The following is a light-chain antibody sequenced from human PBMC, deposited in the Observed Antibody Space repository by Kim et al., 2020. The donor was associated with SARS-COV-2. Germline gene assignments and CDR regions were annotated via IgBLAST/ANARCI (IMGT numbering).Light chain of an antibody. CDR3: QQYNSYSYT. V-gene: IGKV1-5*03. Sequence: DIQMTQSPSTLSASVGDRVTITCRASQSISSWLAWYQQKPGKAPKLLIYEAFSLESGVPSRFSGSGSGTAFILTISSLQPDDFATYYCQQYNSYSYTFGQGTKLEI. J-gene: IGKJ2*01. CDR2: EAF. CDR1: QSISSW.